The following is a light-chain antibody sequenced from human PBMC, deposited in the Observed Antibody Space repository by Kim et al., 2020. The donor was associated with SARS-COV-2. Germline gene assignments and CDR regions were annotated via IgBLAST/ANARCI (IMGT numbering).Light chain of an antibody. CDR2: KDS. CDR3: QSADSSGTYRV. CDR1: ALPKQY. Sequence: SYELTQPPSVSVSPGQTARITCSGDALPKQYAYWYQQKPGQAPVLVIYKDSERPSGIPERFSGSSSGTTVTLTISVVQAEDEADYYCQSADSSGTYRVFGGGTQLTVL. J-gene: IGLJ3*02. V-gene: IGLV3-25*03.